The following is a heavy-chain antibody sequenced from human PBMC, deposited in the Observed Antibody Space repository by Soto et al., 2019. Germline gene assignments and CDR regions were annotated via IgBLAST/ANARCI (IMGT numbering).Heavy chain of an antibody. Sequence: PGGSLRLSCAASGFTFSSYWMHWVRQAPEKGLVWVSHINSDGSSSTYADSVKGRFTISRDNAKNTLYLQMNSLRNEDTALYYCTKLRYQGGSGNFDYWGQGTLVTVSS. CDR1: GFTFSSYW. J-gene: IGHJ4*02. CDR3: TKLRYQGGSGNFDY. D-gene: IGHD3-9*01. CDR2: INSDGSSS. V-gene: IGHV3-74*01.